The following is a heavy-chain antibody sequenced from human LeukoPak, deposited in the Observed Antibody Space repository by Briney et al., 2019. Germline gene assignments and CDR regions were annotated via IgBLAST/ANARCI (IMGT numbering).Heavy chain of an antibody. J-gene: IGHJ3*02. Sequence: GGSLRLSCAASGSTFSSYSMNWVRQAPGKGLEWVSSISSSSSYIYYADSVKGRFTISRDNAKNSLYLQMNSLRAEDTAVYYCARRYYYDSSGYSDAFDIWGQGTMVTVSS. V-gene: IGHV3-21*01. CDR2: ISSSSSYI. CDR1: GSTFSSYS. D-gene: IGHD3-22*01. CDR3: ARRYYYDSSGYSDAFDI.